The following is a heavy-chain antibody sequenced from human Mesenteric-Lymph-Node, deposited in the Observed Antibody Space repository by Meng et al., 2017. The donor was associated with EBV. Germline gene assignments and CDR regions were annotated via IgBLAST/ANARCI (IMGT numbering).Heavy chain of an antibody. CDR3: AATPRGEFYFDY. V-gene: IGHV3-74*03. D-gene: IGHD3-10*01. CDR1: GFTFSSYW. CDR2: INSDGRST. Sequence: VQLVESGGGLFQPGGSLRLSCAASGFTFSSYWMQWVRQAPGKGLVWVSRINSDGRSTPTADSVKGRFTISRDNAKNTLYLQMNSLRAEDTAVYYCAATPRGEFYFDYWGQGTLVTVSS. J-gene: IGHJ4*02.